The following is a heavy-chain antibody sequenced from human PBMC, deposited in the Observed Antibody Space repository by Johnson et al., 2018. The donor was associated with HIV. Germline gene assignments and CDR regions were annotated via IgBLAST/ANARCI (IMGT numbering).Heavy chain of an antibody. D-gene: IGHD2-15*01. Sequence: QVQLLESGGGLVQPGGSLRLSCAASGFTFSSYAMHWVRQAPGKGLEWVAVISYDGSNKYYADSVKGRFTISRDNSKNTLYLQMNSLRAEDTAVYYCARSQNFLVVVAATPVVSSGAFDVWGQGTLVTVSS. CDR2: ISYDGSNK. J-gene: IGHJ3*01. CDR3: ARSQNFLVVVAATPVVSSGAFDV. CDR1: GFTFSSYA. V-gene: IGHV3-30-3*01.